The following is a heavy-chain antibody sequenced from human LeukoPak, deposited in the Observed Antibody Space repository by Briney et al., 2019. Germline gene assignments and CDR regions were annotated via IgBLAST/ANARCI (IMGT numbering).Heavy chain of an antibody. Sequence: PGGSLRLSXAASGFTFSSYAMHWVRQAPGKGLEYDSAISSNGGSTYYANSVKGRFTISRDNSKNTLYLQMGSLRAEDMAVYYCARDPTTNDDFAFDIWGQGTMVTVSS. CDR3: ARDPTTNDDFAFDI. CDR1: GFTFSSYA. J-gene: IGHJ3*02. CDR2: ISSNGGST. V-gene: IGHV3-64*01. D-gene: IGHD4-17*01.